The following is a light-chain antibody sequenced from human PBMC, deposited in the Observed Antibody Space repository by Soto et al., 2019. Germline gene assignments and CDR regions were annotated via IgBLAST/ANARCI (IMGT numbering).Light chain of an antibody. CDR2: DVS. CDR1: QTVSGTY. J-gene: IGKJ5*01. CDR3: QQYGSSPQT. Sequence: IVLTQSPGTLSLSPGERATLSCRASQTVSGTYLAWYQQRPGQDPRLLIYDVSSRATGIPDRFSGSGSGADFTLTISRLEPEDFAVYYCQQYGSSPQTFGQGTTLEIK. V-gene: IGKV3-20*01.